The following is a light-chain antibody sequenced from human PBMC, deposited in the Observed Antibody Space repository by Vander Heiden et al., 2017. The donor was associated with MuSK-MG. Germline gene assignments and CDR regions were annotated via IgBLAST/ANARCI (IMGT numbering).Light chain of an antibody. CDR2: KVS. J-gene: IGKJ2*01. CDR1: QSVLHSDGYTY. CDR3: RQYIHWPNT. V-gene: IGKV2-30*02. Sequence: DVVMTQSPLSLSVTLGQPASISCRSSQSVLHSDGYTYLNWFHQRPGQSPRRLIYKVSNRDSGVPDRFSGSGSDTDFTLRISRVEAEDVGTYYGRQYIHWPNTFGQGTKMEIK.